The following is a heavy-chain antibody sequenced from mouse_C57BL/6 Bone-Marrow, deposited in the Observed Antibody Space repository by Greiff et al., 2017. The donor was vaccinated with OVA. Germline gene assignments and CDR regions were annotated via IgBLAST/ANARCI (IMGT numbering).Heavy chain of an antibody. D-gene: IGHD1-1*01. CDR1: GFTFSDFY. CDR3: ARDAPTVVAHYWYFDV. Sequence: DVMLVESGGGLVQSGRSLRLSCATSGFTFSDFYMEWVRQAPGKGLEWIAASRNKANDYTTEYSASVKGRFIVSRDTSQSILYRQMNALRAEDTAIYYCARDAPTVVAHYWYFDVWGTGTTVTVSS. V-gene: IGHV7-1*01. J-gene: IGHJ1*03. CDR2: SRNKANDYTT.